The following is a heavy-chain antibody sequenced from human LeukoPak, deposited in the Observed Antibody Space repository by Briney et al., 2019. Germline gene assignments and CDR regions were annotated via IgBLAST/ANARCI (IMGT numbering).Heavy chain of an antibody. CDR2: MNPNSGNT. J-gene: IGHJ3*02. CDR1: GYTFTSYD. V-gene: IGHV1-8*03. Sequence: ASVKVSFKASGYTFTSYDINWVRQATGQGLEWMGWMNPNSGNTGYAQKFQGRVTITRNTSISTAYMELSSLRSEDTAVYYCASAYGGNSQGAFDIWGQGTMVTVSS. D-gene: IGHD4-23*01. CDR3: ASAYGGNSQGAFDI.